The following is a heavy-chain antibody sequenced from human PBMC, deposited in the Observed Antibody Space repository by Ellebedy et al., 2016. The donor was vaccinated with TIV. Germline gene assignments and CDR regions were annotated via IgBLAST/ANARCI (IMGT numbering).Heavy chain of an antibody. CDR2: ISWNSGSI. CDR1: GFTFDDYA. Sequence: GGSLRLSXAASGFTFDDYAMHWVRQAPGKGLEWVSGISWNSGSIGYADSVKGRFTISRDNAKNSLYLQMNSLRAEDTALYYCAKDFGRGDAFDIWGQGTMVTVSS. V-gene: IGHV3-9*01. CDR3: AKDFGRGDAFDI. J-gene: IGHJ3*02. D-gene: IGHD3-16*01.